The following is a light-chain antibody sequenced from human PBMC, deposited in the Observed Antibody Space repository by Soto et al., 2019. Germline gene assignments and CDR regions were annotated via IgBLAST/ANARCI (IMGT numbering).Light chain of an antibody. CDR2: AAS. CDR1: QGISSY. Sequence: DVQMTQSPSSVSASVGDRVTITCRASQGISSYLAWYQQKPGKAPNVLFYAASSLQSGVPSRFSGSGSGTDFTLTISSLQPEDCATYYCQQANSFPYTFGQGTKLEIK. J-gene: IGKJ2*01. CDR3: QQANSFPYT. V-gene: IGKV1-12*01.